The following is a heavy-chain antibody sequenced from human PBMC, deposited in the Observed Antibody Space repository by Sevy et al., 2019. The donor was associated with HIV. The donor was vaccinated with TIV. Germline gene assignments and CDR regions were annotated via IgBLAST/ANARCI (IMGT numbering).Heavy chain of an antibody. D-gene: IGHD2-2*02. Sequence: GESLKISCAASGFNIESYWMNWVRQAPGKPLEWVANIKEDDTVKYYVDSVQGRFTISRDNGRNLVYLVMNNLRVEDTALYYCVRAIQSEGSFWGQGTLVTVSS. CDR3: VRAIQSEGSF. V-gene: IGHV3-7*04. CDR1: GFNIESYW. J-gene: IGHJ4*02. CDR2: IKEDDTVK.